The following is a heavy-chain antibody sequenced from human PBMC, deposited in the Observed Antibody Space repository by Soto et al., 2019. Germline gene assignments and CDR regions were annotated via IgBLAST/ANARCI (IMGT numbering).Heavy chain of an antibody. V-gene: IGHV1-69*06. J-gene: IGHJ5*02. CDR1: GGTFGSDA. Sequence: QVHLMQSGAEVKKPGSSVKVSCKASGGTFGSDAITWVRQAPGQGLEWVGRIIPIFGTTNYAQNLQGRVTISADKSTLTSYMELHSLTSDDTALYYCARDRTDSGYYTKWRDPWGQGTQVTVSS. CDR3: ARDRTDSGYYTKWRDP. D-gene: IGHD3-22*01. CDR2: IIPIFGTT.